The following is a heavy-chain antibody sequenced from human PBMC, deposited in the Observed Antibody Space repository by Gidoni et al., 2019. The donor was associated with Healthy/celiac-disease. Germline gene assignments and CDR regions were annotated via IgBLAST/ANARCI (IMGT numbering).Heavy chain of an antibody. CDR3: AKVIAVAGAYFDY. D-gene: IGHD6-19*01. CDR2: ISGSGGST. CDR1: GFPCSSYG. J-gene: IGHJ4*02. Sequence: EVHLLESGGGSVQPGGSLRLSCAASGFPCSSYGMSWVRQAPGKGLEWVSAISGSGGSTYYADSVKGRFTISRDNSKNTLYLQMNSLRAEDTAVYYCAKVIAVAGAYFDYWGQGTLVTVSS. V-gene: IGHV3-23*01.